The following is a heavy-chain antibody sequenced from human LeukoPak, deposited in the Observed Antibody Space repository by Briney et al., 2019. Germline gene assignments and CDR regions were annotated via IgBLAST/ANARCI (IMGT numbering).Heavy chain of an antibody. CDR1: GYTFSSNY. CDR2: INPSGDST. J-gene: IGHJ4*02. D-gene: IGHD1-26*01. CDR3: ARGSSGSYYNYFDF. V-gene: IGHV1-46*01. Sequence: ASVKVSCKASGYTFSSNYLHWMRQAPGQGLEWMGLINPSGDSTSYAQKFQGRVTMTRDTSTTTVYMDLSNLRSEDTAVYYCARGSSGSYYNYFDFWGQGTLVTVSS.